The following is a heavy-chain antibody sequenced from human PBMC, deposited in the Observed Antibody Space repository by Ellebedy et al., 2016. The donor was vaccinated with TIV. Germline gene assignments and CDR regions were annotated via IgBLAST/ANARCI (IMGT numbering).Heavy chain of an antibody. J-gene: IGHJ4*02. CDR1: GASITSSGYY. Sequence: MPGGSLRLSCTASGASITSSGYYWGWIRQPPGKGLEWIGSIYYSGSTNYNPSLKSRVTISVDTSKNQFSLNLSSVTAADTAVYYCARQGMARFFDWTFDYWGQGTLVTVSS. CDR3: ARQGMARFFDWTFDY. V-gene: IGHV4-39*01. CDR2: IYYSGST. D-gene: IGHD3-9*01.